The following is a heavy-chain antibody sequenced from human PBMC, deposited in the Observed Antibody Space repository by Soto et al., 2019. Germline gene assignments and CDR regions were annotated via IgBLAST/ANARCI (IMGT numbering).Heavy chain of an antibody. D-gene: IGHD6-19*01. Sequence: QLQLQESGSRLVKPSETLSLTCAVSGGSMSSGSRSWNWIRQSPGKGLEWIGYIYYSGTTYYNPSLKSRVTISVDKSKNQFSLKLTSVSAADTGVYYCARADLAGVGDYWGQGILVTVSS. J-gene: IGHJ4*02. CDR3: ARADLAGVGDY. V-gene: IGHV4-30-2*06. CDR1: GGSMSSGSRS. CDR2: IYYSGTT.